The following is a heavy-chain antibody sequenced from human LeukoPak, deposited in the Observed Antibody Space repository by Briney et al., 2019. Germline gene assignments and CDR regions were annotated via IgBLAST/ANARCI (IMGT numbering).Heavy chain of an antibody. J-gene: IGHJ4*02. CDR1: GYPISSGYY. D-gene: IGHD3-22*01. CDR3: ARHYNYYDSSCYIHLVDY. V-gene: IGHV4-38-2*02. CDR2: IYHSGST. Sequence: SETLSLTCTVSGYPISSGYYWGWIRQPPGKGLEWIGSIYHSGSTYYNPSLKSRVTISVDTSKNQFSLKLSSVTAADAAVYYCARHYNYYDSSCYIHLVDYWGQGTLVTVSS.